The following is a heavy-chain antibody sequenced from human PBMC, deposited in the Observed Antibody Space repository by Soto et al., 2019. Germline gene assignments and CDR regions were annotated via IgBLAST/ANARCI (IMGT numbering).Heavy chain of an antibody. J-gene: IGHJ4*02. D-gene: IGHD2-15*01. V-gene: IGHV3-23*01. Sequence: PGGSLRLSCAASGFTFSNYDMNWVRQAPGKGLEWVSGVSASGSITSYSDSAKGRFTISRDNAKNTMFLQMNSLRAEDTAVYFCAKGDCNGGRCYRGFDHWGQGTLVTVSS. CDR1: GFTFSNYD. CDR2: VSASGSIT. CDR3: AKGDCNGGRCYRGFDH.